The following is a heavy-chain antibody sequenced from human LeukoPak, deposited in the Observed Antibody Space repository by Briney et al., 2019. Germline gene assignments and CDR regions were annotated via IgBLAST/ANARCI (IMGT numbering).Heavy chain of an antibody. CDR1: GFTFSSSA. CDR3: ARDAEGYNFDY. J-gene: IGHJ4*02. CDR2: ISDTGRLS. Sequence: GGSLRLSCAASGFTFSSSAMSWVRQAPGKGLGWVAAISDTGRLSYCADSVNGRFTISRDNSKNTLHLQMNSLRAEDTAVYYCARDAEGYNFDYWGQGTLVTVSS. D-gene: IGHD5-24*01. V-gene: IGHV3-23*01.